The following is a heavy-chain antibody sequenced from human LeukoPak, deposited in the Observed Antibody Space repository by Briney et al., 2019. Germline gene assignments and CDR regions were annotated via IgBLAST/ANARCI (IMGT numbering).Heavy chain of an antibody. Sequence: SETLSLTCAVSGYSISSGYYWGWIRQPPGKGLEWIGSIYYSGSTYYNPSLKSRVTISVDTSKNQFSLKLSSVTAADTAVYYCASPTVTTAWGQGTLVTVSS. J-gene: IGHJ5*02. CDR2: IYYSGST. CDR1: GYSISSGYY. CDR3: ASPTVTTA. D-gene: IGHD4-17*01. V-gene: IGHV4-38-2*01.